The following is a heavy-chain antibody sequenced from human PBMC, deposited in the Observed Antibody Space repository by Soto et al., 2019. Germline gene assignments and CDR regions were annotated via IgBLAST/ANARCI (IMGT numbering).Heavy chain of an antibody. V-gene: IGHV3-49*03. CDR2: IRSKAYGGTT. Sequence: GGSLRLSCTASGFTFGDYAMSWFRQAPGKGLEWVGFIRSKAYGGTTEYAASVKGRFTISRDDSKSIAYLQMNSLKTEDTAVYYCTSHGFYSSSWYRTDDAFDIWGQGTMVTVSS. CDR3: TSHGFYSSSWYRTDDAFDI. D-gene: IGHD6-13*01. CDR1: GFTFGDYA. J-gene: IGHJ3*02.